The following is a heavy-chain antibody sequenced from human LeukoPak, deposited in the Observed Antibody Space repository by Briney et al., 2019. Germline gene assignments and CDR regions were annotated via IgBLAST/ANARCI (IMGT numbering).Heavy chain of an antibody. CDR2: IYSSGAT. D-gene: IGHD6-19*01. Sequence: SETLSLTCSVSGGSINDIYWTWIRQPAGKGLEWIGRIYSSGATYYNPSLKSRVTISVDMSTNPSSLRLSSVTAADTAVYYCARQGLYGSVHYEDYWGQGTLVTVSS. CDR3: ARQGLYGSVHYEDY. CDR1: GGSINDIY. V-gene: IGHV4-4*07. J-gene: IGHJ4*02.